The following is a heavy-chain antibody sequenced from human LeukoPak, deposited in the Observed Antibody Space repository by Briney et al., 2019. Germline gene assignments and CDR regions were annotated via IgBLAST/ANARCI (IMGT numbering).Heavy chain of an antibody. CDR3: ARGRTYRSSSWFDP. Sequence: SETLFLTCTVSGGSISSYYWSWIRQPPGKGLEWIGYIYYSGSTNYNPSLKSRVTISVDTSKNQFSLKLSSVTAADTAVYYCARGRTYRSSSWFDPWGQGTLVTVSS. V-gene: IGHV4-59*01. CDR2: IYYSGST. D-gene: IGHD6-6*01. CDR1: GGSISSYY. J-gene: IGHJ5*02.